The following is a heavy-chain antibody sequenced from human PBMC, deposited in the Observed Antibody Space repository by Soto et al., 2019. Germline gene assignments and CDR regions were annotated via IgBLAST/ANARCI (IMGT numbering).Heavy chain of an antibody. D-gene: IGHD3-3*01. CDR3: AREGPSYYDFWSGYYPNYYYGMDV. V-gene: IGHV4-34*01. J-gene: IGHJ6*02. CDR2: INHSGST. CDR1: GGSFSGYY. Sequence: PSETLSLTCAVYGGSFSGYYWSWIRQPPGKGLEWIGEINHSGSTNYNPSLKSRVTISVDTSKNQFSLKLSSVTAADTAVYYCAREGPSYYDFWSGYYPNYYYGMDVWGQGTTVTV.